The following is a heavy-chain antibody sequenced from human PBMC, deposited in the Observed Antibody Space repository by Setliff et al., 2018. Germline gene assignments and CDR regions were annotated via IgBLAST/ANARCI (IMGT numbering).Heavy chain of an antibody. J-gene: IGHJ5*02. CDR2: IWYDGSNK. CDR1: GFTPGMYG. Sequence: GGSLRLSCAASGFTPGMYGMHWVRQAPGKGLEWVAYIWYDGSNKYYVDSVKGRFTVSRDNSKNTLYLQMNSLRAEDTAVYYCAKREIIAVTRWFDPWGQGTLVTVSS. V-gene: IGHV3-30*02. D-gene: IGHD2-15*01. CDR3: AKREIIAVTRWFDP.